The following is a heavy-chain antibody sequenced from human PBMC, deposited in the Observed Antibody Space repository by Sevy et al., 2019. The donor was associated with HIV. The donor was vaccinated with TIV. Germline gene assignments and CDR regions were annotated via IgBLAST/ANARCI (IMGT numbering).Heavy chain of an antibody. D-gene: IGHD3-10*01. CDR3: ARDYYGSGSYDEFVY. V-gene: IGHV4-38-2*02. CDR2: IYDGGST. CDR1: GFSISSDYY. Sequence: SETLSLTCTVSGFSISSDYYWGWIRQPPGKGLEWIGSIYDGGSTYYNPSLKSRVTISIDTSKNQFSLKLSSVTAADTAVYYRARDYYGSGSYDEFVYWGQGTLVTVSS. J-gene: IGHJ4*02.